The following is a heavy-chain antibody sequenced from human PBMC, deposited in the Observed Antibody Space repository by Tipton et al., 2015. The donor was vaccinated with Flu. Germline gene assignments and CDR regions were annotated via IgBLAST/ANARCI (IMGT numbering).Heavy chain of an antibody. CDR1: GFTFGSNA. CDR2: ISGSDGST. V-gene: IGHV3-23*01. D-gene: IGHD3-16*01. CDR3: AKDLGNRNFFDF. J-gene: IGHJ4*02. Sequence: SLRLSCAASGFTFGSNAMSWVRQAPGKGLEWVSIISGSDGSTYYADSVKGRFTISRDKSKNTLYLQMNSLRAEDTAIYYCAKDLGNRNFFDFWGQGTLVTVSS.